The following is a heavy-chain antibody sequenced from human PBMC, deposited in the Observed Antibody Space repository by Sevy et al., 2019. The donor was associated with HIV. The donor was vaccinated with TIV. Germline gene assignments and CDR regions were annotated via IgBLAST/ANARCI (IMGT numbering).Heavy chain of an antibody. V-gene: IGHV3-48*01. D-gene: IGHD2-15*01. CDR1: EFTFSTYA. J-gene: IGHJ4*02. CDR3: ARGGYCSGGSCFDH. CDR2: ISSSGYIR. Sequence: GGSLRLSCAASEFTFSTYAMNWVRQAPGKGLEWVSYISSSGYIRYYADSVKGRFTISRDNAKKSLYLQMNNLRVEDTAVYYCARGGYCSGGSCFDHWGQGTLVTVSS.